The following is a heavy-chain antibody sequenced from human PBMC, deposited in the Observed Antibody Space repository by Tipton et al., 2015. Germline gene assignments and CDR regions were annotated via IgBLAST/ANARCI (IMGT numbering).Heavy chain of an antibody. V-gene: IGHV4-39*07. Sequence: TLSLTCTVSGGSIRSITYYWGWIRQSPGKGLEWIGSISYSGSTYFAPSLKSRVTISVDTSKNQFSVILTSVTTADTAVYYCARGTLIAAAAWWFDPWGQGTLVTVSS. J-gene: IGHJ5*02. D-gene: IGHD6-13*01. CDR2: ISYSGST. CDR1: GGSIRSITYY. CDR3: ARGTLIAAAAWWFDP.